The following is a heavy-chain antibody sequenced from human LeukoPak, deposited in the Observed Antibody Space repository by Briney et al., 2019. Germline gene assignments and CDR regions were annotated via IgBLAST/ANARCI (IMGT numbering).Heavy chain of an antibody. CDR2: MNPNSGNT. Sequence: ASVKVSCKASGGTFSSYAISWVRQATGQGLEWMGWMNPNSGNTGYAQKFQGRVTMTRNTSISTAYMELSSLRSEDTAVYYCARVDYYYYYMDVWGKGTTVTISS. J-gene: IGHJ6*03. CDR1: GGTFSSYA. V-gene: IGHV1-8*02. CDR3: ARVDYYYYYMDV.